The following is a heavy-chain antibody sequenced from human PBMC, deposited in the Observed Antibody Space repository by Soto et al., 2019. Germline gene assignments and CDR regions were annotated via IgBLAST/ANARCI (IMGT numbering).Heavy chain of an antibody. CDR3: GATRGMAKYCFDI. D-gene: IGHD3-9*01. CDR2: IYAVDSDT. J-gene: IGHJ4*02. Sequence: GASLKISCKASGETLIGFWIGSERQMPGKGLEWMGSIYAVDSDTRYSPSFRGQVTISADKSISTVYLQWSTLKASDAVMFYCGATRGMAKYCFDIWGQGTLVTVSS. CDR1: GETLIGFW. V-gene: IGHV5-51*01.